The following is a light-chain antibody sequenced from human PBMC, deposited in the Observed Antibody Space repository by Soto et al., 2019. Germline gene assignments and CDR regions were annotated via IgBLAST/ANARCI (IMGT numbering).Light chain of an antibody. CDR3: QQYNSPPPWT. CDR1: QSVGNL. CDR2: DAS. J-gene: IGKJ1*01. Sequence: DIQMTQSPSTLSASVGAGVTIACRASQSVGNLLAWYQQKPGKAPKLLIYDASHLETGVPSRFSGSGSGTEFTLCISTLQPDDSATYYCQQYNSPPPWTFGQGTKVE. V-gene: IGKV1-5*01.